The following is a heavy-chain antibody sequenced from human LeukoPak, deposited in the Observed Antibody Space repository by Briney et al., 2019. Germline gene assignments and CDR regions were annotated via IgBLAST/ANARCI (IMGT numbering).Heavy chain of an antibody. CDR3: ARENTIFGVVRLDY. J-gene: IGHJ4*02. D-gene: IGHD3-3*01. CDR2: IYTSGST. V-gene: IGHV4-61*02. Sequence: SETLSLTCTVSGGSISSGSYYWSWIRQPAGKGLEWIGRIYTSGSTNYNPSLKSRVTISVDTSKNQFSLKLSSVTAAGTAVYYCARENTIFGVVRLDYWGQGTLVTVSS. CDR1: GGSISSGSYY.